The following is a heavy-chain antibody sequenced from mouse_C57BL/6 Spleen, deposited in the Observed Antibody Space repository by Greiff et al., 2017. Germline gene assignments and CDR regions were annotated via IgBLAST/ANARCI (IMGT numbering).Heavy chain of an antibody. D-gene: IGHD3-2*02. Sequence: QVQLQQSGAELVRPGASVTLSCKASGYTFTDYEMHWVKQTPVHGLEWIGAIDPETGGTAYNQKFKAKAYMELRSLTSEDSAVYYCTRETAQATDYWGQGTTLTVSS. CDR2: IDPETGGT. J-gene: IGHJ2*01. V-gene: IGHV1-15*01. CDR1: GYTFTDYE. CDR3: TRETAQATDY.